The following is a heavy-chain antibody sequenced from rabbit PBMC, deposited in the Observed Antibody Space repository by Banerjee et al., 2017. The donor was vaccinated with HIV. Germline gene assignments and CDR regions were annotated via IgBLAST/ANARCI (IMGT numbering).Heavy chain of an antibody. CDR3: ARDLVGVIGWNFGL. Sequence: QAQLVASGGGLFQPGGSLALTCPASEFSFSRDYVMCWVRQAPGKGLEWIGCMNTYTGKAVYATGTKGRFTVSKTSSTTVTLHMTSLTAADTAKYSCARDLVGVIGWNFGLWGPGTLVTVS. CDR1: EFSFSRDYV. D-gene: IGHD4-1*01. V-gene: IGHV1S45*01. J-gene: IGHJ6*01. CDR2: MNTYTGKA.